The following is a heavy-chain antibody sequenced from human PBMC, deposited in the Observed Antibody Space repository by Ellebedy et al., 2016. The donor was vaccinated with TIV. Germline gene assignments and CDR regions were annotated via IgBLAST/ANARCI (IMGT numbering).Heavy chain of an antibody. V-gene: IGHV4-4*02. D-gene: IGHD5-18*01. CDR2: ISHSGGT. CDR1: GDSITSGHW. CDR3: ARETAMGWYFDL. J-gene: IGHJ2*01. Sequence: SETLSLTCAVSGDSITSGHWWSWVRQTPGKGLEWIGEISHSGGTSFNPSLKSRVNISVDKSKNQIPLRLTSVTAADTAVYYCARETAMGWYFDLWGRGALVRVSS.